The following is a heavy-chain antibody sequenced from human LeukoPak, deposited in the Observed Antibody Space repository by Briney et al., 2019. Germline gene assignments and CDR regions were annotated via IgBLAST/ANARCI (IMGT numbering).Heavy chain of an antibody. CDR2: ISAYNGNT. CDR1: GYTFTNYG. V-gene: IGHV1-18*01. J-gene: IGHJ4*02. D-gene: IGHD2-2*01. CDR3: ARDGKIVVVPAAISGGDY. Sequence: ASVTVSCKAAGYTFTNYGISWVRQAPGQGLEWMGWISAYNGNTNYAQKLQGRVTMTKDTSTSTAYMELRSLRSDDTAAYYCARDGKIVVVPAAISGGDYWGQGTLVIVSS.